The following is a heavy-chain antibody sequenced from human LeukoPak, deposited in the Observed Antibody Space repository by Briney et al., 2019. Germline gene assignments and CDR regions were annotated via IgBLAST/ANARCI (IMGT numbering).Heavy chain of an antibody. V-gene: IGHV4-39*07. J-gene: IGHJ3*02. D-gene: IGHD2-21*02. CDR3: ARDDIAYCGGDCYAAAFDI. CDR1: GGSISSSSYY. CDR2: IYYSGST. Sequence: SGTLSLTCTVSGGSISSSSYYWGWIRQPPGKGLEWIGSIYYSGSTYYNPSLKSRVTISVDTSKNQFSLKLSSVTAADTAVYYCARDDIAYCGGDCYAAAFDIWGQGTMVTVSS.